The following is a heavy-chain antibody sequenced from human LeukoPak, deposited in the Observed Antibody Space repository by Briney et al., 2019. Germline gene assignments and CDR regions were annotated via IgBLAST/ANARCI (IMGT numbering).Heavy chain of an antibody. Sequence: GGSLRLSCAASGFSFSTYSMNWVRQAPGKGLQWVSYISSGSSAIYYTDSVKGRFTITRDDAKNSVYLQMNSLRTEDTAVYYCGTGDPRFDYWGQGILVTVSS. J-gene: IGHJ4*02. D-gene: IGHD7-27*01. CDR1: GFSFSTYS. V-gene: IGHV3-48*01. CDR3: GTGDPRFDY. CDR2: ISSGSSAI.